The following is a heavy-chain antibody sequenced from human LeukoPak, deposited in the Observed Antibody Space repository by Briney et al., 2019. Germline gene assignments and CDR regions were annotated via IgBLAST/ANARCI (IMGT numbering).Heavy chain of an antibody. CDR2: INHSGST. CDR3: ARSGGVAAAGYYFDY. J-gene: IGHJ4*02. D-gene: IGHD6-13*01. V-gene: IGHV4-34*01. CDR1: GDSFSGYY. Sequence: SETLSLTCAVYGDSFSGYYWSWLRQPPGKGLEWIGEINHSGSTNYNPSLKSRVTTSVDTSKNQFSLKLSSVTAADTAVYYCARSGGVAAAGYYFDYWGQGTLVTVSS.